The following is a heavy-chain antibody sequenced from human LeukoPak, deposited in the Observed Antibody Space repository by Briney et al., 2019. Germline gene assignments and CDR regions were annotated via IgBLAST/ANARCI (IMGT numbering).Heavy chain of an antibody. J-gene: IGHJ6*02. Sequence: ASVKVSCKASGYTFTSYAMRWVRQAPGQRLEWMGWINAGNGNTKYSQKFQGRVTITRDTSASTAYMELSSLRSEDTAVYYCARDRMVRGVIKAPYGMDVWGQGTTVTVSS. CDR2: INAGNGNT. D-gene: IGHD3-10*01. CDR1: GYTFTSYA. V-gene: IGHV1-3*01. CDR3: ARDRMVRGVIKAPYGMDV.